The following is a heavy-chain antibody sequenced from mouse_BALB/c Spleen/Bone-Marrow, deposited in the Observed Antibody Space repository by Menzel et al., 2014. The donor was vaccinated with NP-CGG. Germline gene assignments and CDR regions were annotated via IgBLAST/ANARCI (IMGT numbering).Heavy chain of an antibody. CDR1: GFDFSRYW. J-gene: IGHJ3*01. V-gene: IGHV4-1*02. Sequence: EVQLQQSGGGLVQPGGSLKLSCAASGFDFSRYWMSWVRQAPGKGLEWIGEINPDSSTINYTPSLKDKFIISRDNAKNTLYLQMSRVRSEDTALYYCARLGYYSYFAYWGQGTLVTVSA. CDR3: ARLGYYSYFAY. D-gene: IGHD1-2*01. CDR2: INPDSSTI.